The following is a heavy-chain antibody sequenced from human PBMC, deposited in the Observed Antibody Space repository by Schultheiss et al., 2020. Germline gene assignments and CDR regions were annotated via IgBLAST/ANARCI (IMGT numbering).Heavy chain of an antibody. V-gene: IGHV3-33*08. CDR3: AREGGRSGYGMDV. CDR2: IWHDGSNK. Sequence: GESLKISCAASGFTFSVYDMHWVRQAPGKGLEWVAVIWHDGSNKYYADSVKGRFTISRDNSKNTLYLQMNSLRAEDTAVYYCAREGGRSGYGMDVWGQGTTVTVSS. D-gene: IGHD1-26*01. CDR1: GFTFSVYD. J-gene: IGHJ6*02.